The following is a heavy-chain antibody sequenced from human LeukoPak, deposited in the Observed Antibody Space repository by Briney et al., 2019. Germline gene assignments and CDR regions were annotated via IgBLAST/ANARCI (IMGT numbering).Heavy chain of an antibody. CDR2: ISSTSYI. J-gene: IGHJ4*02. CDR1: GFTFSSYS. V-gene: IGHV3-21*06. D-gene: IGHD2-15*01. CDR3: ARVSGSRGCFDY. Sequence: PGGSLRLSCAASGFTFSSYSMNWVRQAPGKGLEWVSSISSTSYIYYADSVKGRFTISRDNSRNSLYLQMNSLRAEDTAVYYCARVSGSRGCFDYWGQGTLVTVSS.